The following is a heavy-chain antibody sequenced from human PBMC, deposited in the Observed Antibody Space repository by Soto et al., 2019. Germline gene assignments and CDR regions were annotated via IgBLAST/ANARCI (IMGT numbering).Heavy chain of an antibody. CDR1: GGSISSISGLS. CDR2: RYTSGDI. Sequence: SETLSLTCSVSGGSISSISGLSWTWIRQPAGKGLEWIGHRYTSGDINYNLSLKSRVTMSLDISKNQFSLKLCPVTAADTGVYYCARYRGYCSSTSCKYAMDVWGQGTAVTVSS. D-gene: IGHD2-2*01. CDR3: ARYRGYCSSTSCKYAMDV. J-gene: IGHJ6*02. V-gene: IGHV4-4*07.